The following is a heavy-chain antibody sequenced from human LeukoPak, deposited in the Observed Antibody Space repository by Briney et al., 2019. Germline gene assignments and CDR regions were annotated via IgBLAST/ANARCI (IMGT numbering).Heavy chain of an antibody. V-gene: IGHV4-59*12. CDR1: GGSISGYY. J-gene: IGHJ6*02. CDR3: ATFPSGQDYYAYGMDV. D-gene: IGHD6-25*01. Sequence: SETLSLTCTVSGGSISGYYWSWIRQPPGKGLEWIGSIYYSGDTKYNASFRSRGTISLDTSKNEFSLTLNSVTAADTAVYYCATFPSGQDYYAYGMDVWGQGTTVTVSS. CDR2: IYYSGDT.